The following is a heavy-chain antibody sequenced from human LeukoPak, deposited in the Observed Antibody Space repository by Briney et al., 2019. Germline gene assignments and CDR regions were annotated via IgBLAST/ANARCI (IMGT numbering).Heavy chain of an antibody. CDR3: AKDHNRARIAVAGPLFDY. Sequence: PGGSRRLSCAASGFTFSSYGMHWVRQAPGKGLEWVAVISYDGSNKYYADSVKGRFTISRDNSKNTLYLQMNSLRAEDTAVYYCAKDHNRARIAVAGPLFDYWGQGTLVTVSS. J-gene: IGHJ4*02. D-gene: IGHD6-19*01. CDR2: ISYDGSNK. V-gene: IGHV3-30*18. CDR1: GFTFSSYG.